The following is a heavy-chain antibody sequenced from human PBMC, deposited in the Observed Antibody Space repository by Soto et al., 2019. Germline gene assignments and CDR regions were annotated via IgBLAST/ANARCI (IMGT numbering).Heavy chain of an antibody. D-gene: IGHD2-15*01. CDR3: ARHTPAISISDH. CDR2: IYYSGST. J-gene: IGHJ4*02. Sequence: SETLSLTCTVSAGSLSSSSYYWGWIRQPPGKGLEWIGSIYYSGSTYYNPSLKSRVTISVDTSKNQFSLKLSSVTAAGTAVYYCARHTPAISISDHWGQGTLVTVS. CDR1: AGSLSSSSYY. V-gene: IGHV4-39*01.